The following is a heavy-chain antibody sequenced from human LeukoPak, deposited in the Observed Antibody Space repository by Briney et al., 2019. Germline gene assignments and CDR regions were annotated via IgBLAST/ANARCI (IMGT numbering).Heavy chain of an antibody. CDR2: IIPMLGIA. CDR1: GGTFSSYG. D-gene: IGHD3-22*01. V-gene: IGHV1-69*04. J-gene: IGHJ4*02. Sequence: ASVKVSCKASGGTFSSYGITWVRQAPGQGLEWMGRIIPMLGIAKFAQKFQGRVTITADKSTSTAYMELSSLRSEDTAVYYCAREERITMIVVVTAPLDYWGQGTLVTVSS. CDR3: AREERITMIVVVTAPLDY.